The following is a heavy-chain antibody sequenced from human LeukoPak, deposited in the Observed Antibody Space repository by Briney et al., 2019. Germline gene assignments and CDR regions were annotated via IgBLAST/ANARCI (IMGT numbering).Heavy chain of an antibody. Sequence: GASVKVSCKASGYTFTGYYLHWVRRAPGQGLEWMGWINPNSGVTKYVQKFQGRVTMTRDTSISTAYMELSRLRSDDSAVFYCARQADNNWFDSWGQGTLVTVSS. V-gene: IGHV1-2*02. CDR2: INPNSGVT. CDR3: ARQADNNWFDS. J-gene: IGHJ5*01. D-gene: IGHD2-15*01. CDR1: GYTFTGYY.